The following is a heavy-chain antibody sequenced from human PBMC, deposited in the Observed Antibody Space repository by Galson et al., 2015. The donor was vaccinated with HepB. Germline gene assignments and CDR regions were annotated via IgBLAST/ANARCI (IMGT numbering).Heavy chain of an antibody. Sequence: ETLSLTCTVSGGSISSSSYYWGWIRQPPGKGLEWIGSIYYSGSTYYNPSLKSRVTISVDTSKNQFSLKLSSVTAADTAVYYCARHVPGYSSGWLYWYFDLWGRGTLVTVSS. J-gene: IGHJ2*01. CDR3: ARHVPGYSSGWLYWYFDL. D-gene: IGHD6-19*01. V-gene: IGHV4-39*01. CDR2: IYYSGST. CDR1: GGSISSSSYY.